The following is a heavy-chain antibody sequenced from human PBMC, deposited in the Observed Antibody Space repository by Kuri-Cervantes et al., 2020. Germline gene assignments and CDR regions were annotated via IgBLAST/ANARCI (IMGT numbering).Heavy chain of an antibody. D-gene: IGHD2-15*01. J-gene: IGHJ4*02. V-gene: IGHV4-59*01. CDR1: GGSISSDY. Sequence: GSLRLSCTVSGGSISSDYWSWIRQPPGKELEWIGYVYHTGRTNYNPSLESRASMSVDTSTNQFSLILTSVTAADTAVYYCARGVEGFLDYFNYWGQGTLVTVSS. CDR2: VYHTGRT. CDR3: ARGVEGFLDYFNY.